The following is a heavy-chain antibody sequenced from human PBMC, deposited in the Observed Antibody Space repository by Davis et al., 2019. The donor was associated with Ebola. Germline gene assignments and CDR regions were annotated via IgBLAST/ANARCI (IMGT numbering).Heavy chain of an antibody. CDR3: TLTYYYDSSGSPLDY. J-gene: IGHJ4*02. D-gene: IGHD3-22*01. V-gene: IGHV3-73*01. CDR1: GFTFSGSA. Sequence: GGSLRLSCAASGFTFSGSAMHWVRQASGQGLEWVGRIRSKANSYATAYAASVKGRFTISRDDSKNTAYLQMNSLKTEDTAVYYCTLTYYYDSSGSPLDYWGQGTLVTVSS. CDR2: IRSKANSYAT.